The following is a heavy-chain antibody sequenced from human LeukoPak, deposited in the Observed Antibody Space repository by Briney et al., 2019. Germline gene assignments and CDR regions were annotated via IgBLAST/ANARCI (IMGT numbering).Heavy chain of an antibody. CDR2: IWYDASDK. V-gene: IGHV3-33*06. CDR1: GFTFSYYS. CDR3: AEGAAAGKVDWFDP. D-gene: IGHD6-13*01. Sequence: GGSLRLSCAGSGFTFSYYSLHWVRQAPGKGLEWVAVIWYDASDKYYADSVKGRFTISRDNSKNTLFLQMNSLGAEDTAVYYCAEGAAAGKVDWFDPWGQGTLVTVSS. J-gene: IGHJ5*02.